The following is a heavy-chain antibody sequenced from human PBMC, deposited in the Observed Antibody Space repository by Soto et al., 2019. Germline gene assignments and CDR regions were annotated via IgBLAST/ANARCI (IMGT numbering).Heavy chain of an antibody. D-gene: IGHD3-9*01. CDR1: GGSISSYY. CDR3: ARALRYFDWGKDLLGAIDS. Sequence: SETLSLTCTVSGGSISSYYWSWIRQPPGKGLEWIGYIYYSGSTNYNPSLKSRVTISVDTSKNQFSLKLSSVTAADTAVYYCARALRYFDWGKDLLGAIDSWGQGTMVTVSS. V-gene: IGHV4-59*01. J-gene: IGHJ3*02. CDR2: IYYSGST.